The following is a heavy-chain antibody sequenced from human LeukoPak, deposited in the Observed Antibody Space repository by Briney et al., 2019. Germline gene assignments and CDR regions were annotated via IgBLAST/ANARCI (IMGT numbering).Heavy chain of an antibody. D-gene: IGHD2-21*02. J-gene: IGHJ4*02. V-gene: IGHV4-39*01. CDR1: GGSISSSSYY. CDR2: IYYSGST. Sequence: SEILSLTCTVSGGSISSSSYYWGWIRQPPGKGLEWIGSIYYSGSTYYNPSLKSRVTISVDTSKNQFSLKLSSVTAADTAVYYCARLPRKMVTAIIDYWGQGTLVTVSS. CDR3: ARLPRKMVTAIIDY.